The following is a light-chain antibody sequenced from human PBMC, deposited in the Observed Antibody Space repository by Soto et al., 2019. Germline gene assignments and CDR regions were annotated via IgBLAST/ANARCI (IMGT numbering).Light chain of an antibody. CDR1: QIATAD. J-gene: IGKJ5*01. CDR2: DAS. V-gene: IGKV3-11*01. Sequence: EIMLTQSPAPRSLSPGERATLSCRASQIATADLAWYQHRPGQSPRLLIYDASNRATGIPARFSGSGSGTDFTLTSSSLVPEDFAVYYYQHSNIWTSPFGQGTRL. CDR3: QHSNIWTSP.